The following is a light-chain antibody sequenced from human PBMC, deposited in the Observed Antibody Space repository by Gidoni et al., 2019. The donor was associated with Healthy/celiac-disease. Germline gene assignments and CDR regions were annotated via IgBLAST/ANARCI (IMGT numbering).Light chain of an antibody. V-gene: IGKV1-5*03. J-gene: IGKJ2*01. CDR1: QSISSW. CDR2: KAS. CDR3: QHSGT. Sequence: DIQMTQSPSTLSASVGDRVTITCRASQSISSWCAWYQQKPGKAPKLLIYKASSLESGVPSRFSGSGSGTEFTLTISSLQPDDFATYYCQHSGTFGQGTKLEIK.